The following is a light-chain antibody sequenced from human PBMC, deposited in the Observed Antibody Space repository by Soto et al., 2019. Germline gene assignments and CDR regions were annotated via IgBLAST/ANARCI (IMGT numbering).Light chain of an antibody. CDR1: QSISNNY. CDR3: QQCATSPLT. V-gene: IGKV3-20*01. CDR2: DAS. Sequence: EIVLTQSPGTLSLSPGERATLSCRASQSISNNYLAWYQQKPGQAPRLLIHDASNRATGIPDRFSGSGSGTDFTLTSSRLEPEDFAVYYCQQCATSPLTFGQGTKVEIK. J-gene: IGKJ1*01.